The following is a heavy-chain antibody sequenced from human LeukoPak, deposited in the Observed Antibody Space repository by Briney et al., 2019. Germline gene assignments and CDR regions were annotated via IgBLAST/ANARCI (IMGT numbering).Heavy chain of an antibody. Sequence: SQTLSLTCTVSGGSISSGGYYWSWIRQHPRKGLEWIGYIYYSGSTYYNPSLKSRVAISVDTSKNQFSLKLSSVTAADTAVCYCARAATDFWSGNYGGPDYWGQGTLVTVSS. D-gene: IGHD3-3*01. V-gene: IGHV4-31*03. CDR3: ARAATDFWSGNYGGPDY. J-gene: IGHJ4*02. CDR2: IYYSGST. CDR1: GGSISSGGYY.